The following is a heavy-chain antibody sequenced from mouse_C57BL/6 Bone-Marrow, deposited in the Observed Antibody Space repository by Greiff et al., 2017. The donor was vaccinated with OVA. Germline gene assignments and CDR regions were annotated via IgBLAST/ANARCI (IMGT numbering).Heavy chain of an antibody. CDR2: IDPETGGT. D-gene: IGHD1-1*01. CDR1: GYTFNDYE. V-gene: IGHV1-15*01. Sequence: QVQLKESGAELVRPGASVTLSCKASGYTFNDYEMHWVKQTPVHGLEWIGAIDPETGGTAYNQKFKGKAILTADKSSSTAYMELRSLTSEDSAVYYCTRSGLLRSFAYWGQGTLVTVSA. CDR3: TRSGLLRSFAY. J-gene: IGHJ3*01.